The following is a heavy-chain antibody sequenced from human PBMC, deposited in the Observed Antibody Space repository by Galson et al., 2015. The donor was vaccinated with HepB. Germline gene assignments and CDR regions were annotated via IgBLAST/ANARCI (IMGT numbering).Heavy chain of an antibody. CDR1: GFTFSSYS. Sequence: SLRLSCAASGFTFSSYSMNWVRQAPGKGLEWVSYISSSSSTIYYADSVKGRFTISRDNAKNSLYLQMNSLRDEDTAVYYCARDLPRIAVAVDAIDIWGQGTMVTVSS. CDR2: ISSSSSTI. J-gene: IGHJ3*02. D-gene: IGHD6-19*01. V-gene: IGHV3-48*02. CDR3: ARDLPRIAVAVDAIDI.